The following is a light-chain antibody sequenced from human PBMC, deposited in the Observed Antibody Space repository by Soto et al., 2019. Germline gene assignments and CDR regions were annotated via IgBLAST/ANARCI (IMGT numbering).Light chain of an antibody. Sequence: DIQMTHSPSSLSESVGDRVTITCQASQDITDYLHWYQQKPGKAPRLLIYDASNSETGVPSRFSGSGSGTDFTFTISSLQPEDTATYYCQQSEALVLSFGGGTKVDIK. CDR2: DAS. CDR3: QQSEALVLS. CDR1: QDITDY. V-gene: IGKV1-33*01. J-gene: IGKJ4*01.